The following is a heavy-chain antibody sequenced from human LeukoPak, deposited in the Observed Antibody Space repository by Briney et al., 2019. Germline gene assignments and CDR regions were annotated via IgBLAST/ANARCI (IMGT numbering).Heavy chain of an antibody. V-gene: IGHV3-49*04. CDR3: TRASGSYSPFFDY. J-gene: IGHJ4*02. CDR2: IRSKAYGGTT. D-gene: IGHD1-26*01. CDR1: GFTFGDCA. Sequence: PGGSLRLSCTASGFTFGDCAMSWVRQAPGKGLEWVGFIRSKAYGGTTEYAASVKGRFTISRDDSKSIAYLQMTSLKTEDTAVYYCTRASGSYSPFFDYWGQGTLVTVSS.